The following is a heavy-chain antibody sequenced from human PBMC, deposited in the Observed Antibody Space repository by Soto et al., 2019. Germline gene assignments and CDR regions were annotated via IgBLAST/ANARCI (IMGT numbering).Heavy chain of an antibody. D-gene: IGHD6-19*01. CDR1: GFTFSSYW. Sequence: EVQLVESGGGLVQPGGSLRLSCAASGFTFSSYWMNWVRQAPGKGLEWVANIKQDGSEKYYVDSVKGRFTISRDNARNSMYLQMNSLRAEDTAVYYCTGSSGWLFDYWGQGTLVTVYS. CDR2: IKQDGSEK. V-gene: IGHV3-7*01. CDR3: TGSSGWLFDY. J-gene: IGHJ4*02.